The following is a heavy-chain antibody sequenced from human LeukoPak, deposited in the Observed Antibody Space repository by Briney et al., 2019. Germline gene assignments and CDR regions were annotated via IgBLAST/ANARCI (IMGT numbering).Heavy chain of an antibody. CDR1: GGTFSSYA. D-gene: IGHD6-13*01. Sequence: SVTVSCTASGGTFSSYAISWVRQAPGQGLEWMGGIIPIFGTANYAQKFQGRVTITADESTSTAYMELSSLRSEDTAVYYCARDSSSWWRGWFDPWGQGTLVTVSS. CDR3: ARDSSSWWRGWFDP. CDR2: IIPIFGTA. V-gene: IGHV1-69*13. J-gene: IGHJ5*02.